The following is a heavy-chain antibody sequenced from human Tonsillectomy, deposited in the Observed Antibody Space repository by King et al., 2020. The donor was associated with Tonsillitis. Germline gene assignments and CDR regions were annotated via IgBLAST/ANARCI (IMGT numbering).Heavy chain of an antibody. D-gene: IGHD3-10*01. J-gene: IGHJ6*02. V-gene: IGHV3-30*18. CDR1: GFTFSSYG. Sequence: HVQLVESGGGVVQPGRSLRLSCAASGFTFSSYGMHWVRQAPGKGLEWVAVISKDGSNKYYVDSVKGRFTISRDNSKNTLYLQMNSLRAEDTAVYYCAKDYYCSSNYYYYYGMDVWGQGTTVTVSS. CDR2: ISKDGSNK. CDR3: AKDYYCSSNYYYYYGMDV.